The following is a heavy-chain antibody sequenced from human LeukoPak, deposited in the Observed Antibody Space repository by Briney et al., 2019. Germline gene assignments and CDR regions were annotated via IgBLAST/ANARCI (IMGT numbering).Heavy chain of an antibody. J-gene: IGHJ6*03. V-gene: IGHV4-30-4*08. CDR3: ARMTTVVTHSLDDYYYYMDV. D-gene: IGHD4-23*01. CDR2: IYYSGSS. Sequence: SETLSLTCTVSGDSVTSDSYYWTWIRQTPGKGLEWIGYIYYSGSSYDNPSLKSRLAMSIDTSKNQFSLKLSSVTAADTAVYYCARMTTVVTHSLDDYYYYMDVWGKGTTVTVSS. CDR1: GDSVTSDSYY.